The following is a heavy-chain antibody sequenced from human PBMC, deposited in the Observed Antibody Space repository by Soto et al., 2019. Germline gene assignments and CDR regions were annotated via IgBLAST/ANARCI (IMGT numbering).Heavy chain of an antibody. CDR1: GFTFSSYS. V-gene: IGHV3-21*01. CDR3: AGGENWFDP. J-gene: IGHJ5*02. Sequence: PGGSLRLSCAASGFTFSSYSMNWVRQAPGKGLEWVSSISSSSSYIYYADSEKGRFTISRDNAKNSLYLQMNSLRAEDTAVYYCAGGENWFDPWGQGTLVTVSS. CDR2: ISSSSSYI.